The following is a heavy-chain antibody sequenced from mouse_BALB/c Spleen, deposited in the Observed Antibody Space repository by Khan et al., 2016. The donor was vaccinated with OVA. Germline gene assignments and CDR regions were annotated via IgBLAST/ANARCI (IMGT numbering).Heavy chain of an antibody. J-gene: IGHJ3*01. CDR2: ISSGGDYI. CDR1: GFTFSTFA. V-gene: IGHV5-9-3*01. CDR3: ARHNYGPFAY. D-gene: IGHD1-1*01. Sequence: EVELVESGGDLVKPGGSLKLSCSASGFTFSTFAMSWVRQTPEKRLEWVATISSGGDYIYYVDSVMGRFTISRDNAKNTPYLQLSSLRAEDTAMYYCARHNYGPFAYWGQGTLVTVSA.